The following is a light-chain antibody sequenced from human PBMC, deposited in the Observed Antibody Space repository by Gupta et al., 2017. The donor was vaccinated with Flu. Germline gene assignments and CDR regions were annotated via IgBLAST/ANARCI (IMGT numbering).Light chain of an antibody. CDR1: QSLRQSSGYNH. J-gene: IGKJ2*01. CDR2: LGV. V-gene: IGKV2-28*01. Sequence: RSSQSLRQSSGYNHLNWYLHKPGQAPQSLLYLGVNLAFGASSRFSATGSGTEFTLKISRVEADDVGIYYCMQALQIPYTFGQGTKLE. CDR3: MQALQIPYT.